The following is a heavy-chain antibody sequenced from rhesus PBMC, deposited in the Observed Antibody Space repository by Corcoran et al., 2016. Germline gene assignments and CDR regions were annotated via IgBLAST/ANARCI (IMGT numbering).Heavy chain of an antibody. D-gene: IGHD1-1*01. CDR2: ISGSSGST. CDR1: GYSISSGYY. J-gene: IGHJ6*01. CDR3: ARHRELEDGLDS. V-gene: IGHV4-99*01. Sequence: QQGGGPGLVKPSETLSLTCAVSGYSISSGYYWGWIRQPPGKGLEYIGYISGSSGSTYYNPSLKSRVTISKDTSKNQFSLKLSSVTAADTAVYYCARHRELEDGLDSWGQGVVVTVSS.